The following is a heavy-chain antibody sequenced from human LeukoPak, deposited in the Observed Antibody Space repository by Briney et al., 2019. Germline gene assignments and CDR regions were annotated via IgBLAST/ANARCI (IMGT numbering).Heavy chain of an antibody. Sequence: GASVKVSCKASGYTFTSYGISWVRQAPGQGLEWMGGIIPIFGTANYAQKFQGRVTITADESTSTAYMELSSLRSEDTAVYYCARDGYSSSSPSYFDYWGQGTLVTVSS. CDR2: IIPIFGTA. CDR1: GYTFTSYG. D-gene: IGHD6-6*01. CDR3: ARDGYSSSSPSYFDY. V-gene: IGHV1-69*13. J-gene: IGHJ4*02.